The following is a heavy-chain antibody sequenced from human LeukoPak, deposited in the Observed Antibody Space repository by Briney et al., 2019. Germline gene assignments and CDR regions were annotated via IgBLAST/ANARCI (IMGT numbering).Heavy chain of an antibody. CDR2: IYYSGST. CDR1: GGSISSGDYY. D-gene: IGHD2-15*01. J-gene: IGHJ4*02. V-gene: IGHV4-30-4*01. Sequence: PSQTLSLTCTVSGGSISSGDYYWSWIRQPPGKGLEGIGYIYYSGSTYYNPSLKSRVTISVETSKNQFSLKLSSVTAADTDVYYCARVVVVVATVDYWGQGGLVIVSS. CDR3: ARVVVVVATVDY.